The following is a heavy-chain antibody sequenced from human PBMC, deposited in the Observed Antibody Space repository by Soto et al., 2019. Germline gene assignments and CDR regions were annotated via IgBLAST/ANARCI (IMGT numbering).Heavy chain of an antibody. CDR1: GGSISTYY. CDR3: ARSLRGGYVVAATDPFDY. J-gene: IGHJ4*02. D-gene: IGHD2-15*01. Sequence: QVQLQESGPGLVNPSETLSLTCTVSGGSISTYYWSWIRQPPGKGLEWIGYVYYSGSTNYNPSPKSRVAISVDTSKNQFSLKLSSVTAADTAIYYCARSLRGGYVVAATDPFDYWGQGTLVTVSS. CDR2: VYYSGST. V-gene: IGHV4-59*01.